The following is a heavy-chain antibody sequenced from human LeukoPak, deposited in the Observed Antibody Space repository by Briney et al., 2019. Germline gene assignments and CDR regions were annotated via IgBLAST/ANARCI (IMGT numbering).Heavy chain of an antibody. J-gene: IGHJ5*02. CDR3: ARATVYSSSWYGWFDP. Sequence: APVRVSCKASGYTFTSYYMHWVRQAPGQGLEWMGIINPSGGSTSYAQKFQGRVTMTRDTSTSTVYMELSSLRSEDTAVYYCARATVYSSSWYGWFDPWGQGTLVTVSS. V-gene: IGHV1-46*01. D-gene: IGHD6-13*01. CDR1: GYTFTSYY. CDR2: INPSGGST.